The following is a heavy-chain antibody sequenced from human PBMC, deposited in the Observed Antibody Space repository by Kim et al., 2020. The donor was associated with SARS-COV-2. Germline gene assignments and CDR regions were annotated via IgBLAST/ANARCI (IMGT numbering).Heavy chain of an antibody. CDR1: GFTFTNYF. V-gene: IGHV1-46*01. D-gene: IGHD6-13*01. CDR3: AREAALIAEPQKNFDY. CDR2: INPSGAFT. Sequence: ASVKVSCKASGFTFTNYFMHWVRQAPGQGLEWMGTINPSGAFTLFTQKYQGRVIITKDTSTSTVSMEVSSLRSEDTAVYFCAREAALIAEPQKNFDYWGQGTLVTVSS. J-gene: IGHJ4*02.